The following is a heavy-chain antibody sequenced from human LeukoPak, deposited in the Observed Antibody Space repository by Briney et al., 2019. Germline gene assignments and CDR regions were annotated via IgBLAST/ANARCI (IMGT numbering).Heavy chain of an antibody. CDR1: AGSISSGGYY. Sequence: SETLSLTCNVSAGSISSGGYYWSWIRQHPGTGLEWIGCIYYSGSTYYNPSLKSRVTISVDTSKNQFSLKLSPVTAADTAVYYCARGARAGYNLEPFDYWGQGTLVTVSS. V-gene: IGHV4-31*03. D-gene: IGHD5-24*01. J-gene: IGHJ4*02. CDR3: ARGARAGYNLEPFDY. CDR2: IYYSGST.